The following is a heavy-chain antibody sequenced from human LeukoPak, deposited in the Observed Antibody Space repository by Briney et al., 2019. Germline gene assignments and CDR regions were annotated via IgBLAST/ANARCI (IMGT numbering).Heavy chain of an antibody. D-gene: IGHD6-19*01. V-gene: IGHV4-59*01. CDR2: IYYSGST. Sequence: PSETLSLTCTVSGDSTSSYYWSWIRQPPGKGLEWIGYIYYSGSTNYNPSLKSRVTISVDTSRNQFSLKLSSVTAADTAVYYCARGRAWYMDYWGQGTLVTVSS. J-gene: IGHJ4*02. CDR1: GDSTSSYY. CDR3: ARGRAWYMDY.